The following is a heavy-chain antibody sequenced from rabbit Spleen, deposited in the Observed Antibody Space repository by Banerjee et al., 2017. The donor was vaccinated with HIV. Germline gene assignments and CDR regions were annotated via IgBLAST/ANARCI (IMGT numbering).Heavy chain of an antibody. V-gene: IGHV1S40*01. D-gene: IGHD6-1*01. CDR1: GVSFSTNHY. CDR2: IEGGSSGFS. CDR3: ARGYSYSYVGVAYVTDYFNL. J-gene: IGHJ4*01. Sequence: QSLEESGGDLVKPGASLTLTCTASGVSFSTNHYMCWVRQAPGKGLEWIACIEGGSSGFSYFASWAKGRFTFSKTSSTTVTLQMTSLTAADTATYFCARGYSYSYVGVAYVTDYFNLWGPGTLVTVS.